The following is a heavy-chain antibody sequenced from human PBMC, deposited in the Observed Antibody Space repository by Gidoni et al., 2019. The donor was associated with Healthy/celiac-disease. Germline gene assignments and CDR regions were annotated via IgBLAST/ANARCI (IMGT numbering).Heavy chain of an antibody. CDR1: GGSLSSGASY. Sequence: QVQLQESGPGLVKPSQTLSLNCTVSGGSLSSGASYWSWIRQPPGKGLEWIGYIYYSGSTYYNPSLKSRVTISVDTSKNQFSLKLSSVTAADTAVYYCARGSDTYYYDSSGWYFDYWGQGTLVTVSS. CDR3: ARGSDTYYYDSSGWYFDY. V-gene: IGHV4-30-4*01. CDR2: IYYSGST. J-gene: IGHJ4*02. D-gene: IGHD3-22*01.